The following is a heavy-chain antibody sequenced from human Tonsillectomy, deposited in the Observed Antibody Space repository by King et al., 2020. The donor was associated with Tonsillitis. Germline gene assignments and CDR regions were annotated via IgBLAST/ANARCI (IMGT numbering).Heavy chain of an antibody. V-gene: IGHV4-61*02. CDR3: ARGGDILTGGSLFDP. CDR2: FYTSGRI. Sequence: VPLQESGPGLVKPSQTLSLTCTVSGGSISSGSHYWTWIRQPAGKGLEWIGRFYTSGRINYNPSLESRVTMSVATSTNQFSLKLSSVTAADTALYYCARGGDILTGGSLFDPWGQGTLVTVSS. CDR1: GGSISSGSHY. J-gene: IGHJ5*02. D-gene: IGHD3-9*01.